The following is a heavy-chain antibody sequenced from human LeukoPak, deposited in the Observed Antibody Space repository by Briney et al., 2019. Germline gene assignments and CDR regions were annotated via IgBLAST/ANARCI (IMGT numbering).Heavy chain of an antibody. CDR2: INHSGST. CDR3: ARRPAGPARRWFDP. J-gene: IGHJ5*02. Sequence: SETLSLTCAVYGGSFSGYYWSWIRQPPGKGLEWIGEINHSGSTNYNPSLKSRVTISVDTSKNQFSLKLSSVTAAVTAVYYCARRPAGPARRWFDPWGQGTLFTVSS. D-gene: IGHD6-6*01. CDR1: GGSFSGYY. V-gene: IGHV4-34*01.